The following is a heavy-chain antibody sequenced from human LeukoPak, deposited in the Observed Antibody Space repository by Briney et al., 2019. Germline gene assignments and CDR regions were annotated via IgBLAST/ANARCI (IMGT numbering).Heavy chain of an antibody. CDR2: INWNGGST. J-gene: IGHJ5*02. Sequence: GGSLRLSCAASGFTFDDYGMSWVRQAPGKGLEWVSGINWNGGSTGYADSVKGRFTISRDNAKNSLYLQMSSLRDDDMALYYCARGNSGSYSQDWFDPWGQGTLVTVSS. D-gene: IGHD1-26*01. CDR1: GFTFDDYG. V-gene: IGHV3-20*04. CDR3: ARGNSGSYSQDWFDP.